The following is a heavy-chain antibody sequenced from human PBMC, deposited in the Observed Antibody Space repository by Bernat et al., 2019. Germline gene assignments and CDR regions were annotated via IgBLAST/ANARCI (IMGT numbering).Heavy chain of an antibody. V-gene: IGHV3-30-3*02. CDR1: GFTFSTYA. J-gene: IGHJ4*02. Sequence: QVQLVESGGGVVQPGRSLRLSCAASGFTFSTYAMHWVRQALGKGLDGVAVISYDGSNKYYADSVKGGFTITRDNSKNTLYLQMNSLRAEDTAVYYCAKNPYYYDSSGYFDCWGQGTLVTVSS. CDR3: AKNPYYYDSSGYFDC. CDR2: ISYDGSNK. D-gene: IGHD3-22*01.